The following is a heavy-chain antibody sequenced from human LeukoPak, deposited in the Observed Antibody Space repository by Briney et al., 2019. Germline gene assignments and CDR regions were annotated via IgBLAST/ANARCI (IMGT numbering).Heavy chain of an antibody. CDR2: IFSNDEK. Sequence: SGPVLVIPRETLTLTFTVSGFPLSNATMGVSWIRQPPGKALEWHAHIFSNDEKSYTTSLKSRLTISKDTSNSQVVLTMTNMDPVDTATYYCARFYGDYVGSYYYGMDVWGQGTTVTVSS. J-gene: IGHJ6*02. V-gene: IGHV2-26*01. CDR3: ARFYGDYVGSYYYGMDV. CDR1: GFPLSNATMG. D-gene: IGHD4-17*01.